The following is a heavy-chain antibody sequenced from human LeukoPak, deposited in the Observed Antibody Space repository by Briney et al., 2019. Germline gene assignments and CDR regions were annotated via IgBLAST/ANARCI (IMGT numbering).Heavy chain of an antibody. CDR1: GFTFSTYN. J-gene: IGHJ4*02. CDR2: TSYDGTNK. V-gene: IGHV3-30-3*01. Sequence: QPGGSLRLSCAASGFTFSTYNIHWVRQAPGKGLEWVAVTSYDGTNKYYADSVKGRFIISRDNSKNTLFLEMNSLRAEDTAVYYCAREFVSGWFDYWGQGTLVTVSS. CDR3: AREFVSGWFDY. D-gene: IGHD6-19*01.